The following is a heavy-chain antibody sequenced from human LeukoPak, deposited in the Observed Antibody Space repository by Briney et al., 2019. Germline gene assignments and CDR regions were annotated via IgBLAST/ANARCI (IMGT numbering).Heavy chain of an antibody. J-gene: IGHJ2*01. CDR2: IHYNGVT. CDR3: ARDRRHRGGYLDL. V-gene: IGHV4-59*01. CDR1: GGSINYY. Sequence: SETLSLTCNVSGGSINYYWNWIRQAPGKRLEWLGYIHYNGVTDYNPSLGSRVRMSVDTSNNHLSLRLTSVTAADTAMYYCARDRRHRGGYLDLWGRGTPVTVSS. D-gene: IGHD3-16*01.